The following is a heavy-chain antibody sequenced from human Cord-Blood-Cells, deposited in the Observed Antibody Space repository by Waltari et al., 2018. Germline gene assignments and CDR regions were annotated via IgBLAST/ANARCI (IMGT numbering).Heavy chain of an antibody. CDR1: GGSISSSSYY. CDR3: ARPLVYCGGDCYSDY. V-gene: IGHV4-39*01. J-gene: IGHJ4*02. D-gene: IGHD2-21*02. Sequence: QLQLQESGPGLVKPSETLSLPCTVSGGSISSSSYYWGWIRQPPGKGLEWFGSIYYSGSTSYSPSLKSRVTVSVDTSKNQFSLKLSSVTAADTAVYYCARPLVYCGGDCYSDYWGQGTLVTVSS. CDR2: IYYSGST.